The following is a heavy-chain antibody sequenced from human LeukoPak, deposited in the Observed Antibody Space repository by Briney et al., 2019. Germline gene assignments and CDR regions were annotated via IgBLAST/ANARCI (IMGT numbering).Heavy chain of an antibody. Sequence: SSETLSLTCGVSGGSISSSYWWGWIRQPPGKGLEWIGSIYYSGSTYYNPSLKSRVTISVDTSKNQFSLKLNSVTAADTAVYYCARVDGSCSGGSCPSGNWFDPWGQGTLVTVSS. D-gene: IGHD2-15*01. J-gene: IGHJ5*02. CDR2: IYYSGST. CDR1: GGSISSSYW. CDR3: ARVDGSCSGGSCPSGNWFDP. V-gene: IGHV4-39*07.